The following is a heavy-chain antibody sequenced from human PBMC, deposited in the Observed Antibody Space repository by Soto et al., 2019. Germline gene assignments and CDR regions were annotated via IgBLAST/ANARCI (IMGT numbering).Heavy chain of an antibody. CDR3: AREDTAMASPKYYYYGMDV. J-gene: IGHJ6*02. V-gene: IGHV1-69*12. CDR2: IIPIFGTA. D-gene: IGHD5-18*01. CDR1: GGTFSSYA. Sequence: QVQLVQSGAEVKKPGSSVKVSCNASGGTFSSYAISWVRQAPGQGLEWMGGIIPIFGTANYAQKFQGRVTITADESTSTAYMELSSLRSEDTAVYYCAREDTAMASPKYYYYGMDVWGQGTTVTVSS.